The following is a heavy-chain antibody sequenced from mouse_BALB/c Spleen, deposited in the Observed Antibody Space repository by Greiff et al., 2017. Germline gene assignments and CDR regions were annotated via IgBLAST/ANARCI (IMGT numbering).Heavy chain of an antibody. CDR2: ISSGSSTI. D-gene: IGHD2-1*01. J-gene: IGHJ1*01. V-gene: IGHV5-17*02. CDR1: GFTFSSFG. CDR3: ARGAIYGNSVDWYFDV. Sequence: EVMLVESGGGLVQPGGSRKLSCAASGFTFSSFGMHWVRQAPEKGLEWVAYISSGSSTIYYADTVKGRFTISRDNPKNTLFLQMTSLRSEDTAMYYCARGAIYGNSVDWYFDVWGAGTTVTVSS.